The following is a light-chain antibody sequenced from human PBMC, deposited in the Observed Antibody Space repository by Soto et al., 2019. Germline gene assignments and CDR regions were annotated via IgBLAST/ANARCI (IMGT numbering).Light chain of an antibody. CDR1: QSISSW. CDR2: AAS. CDR3: QQLNSYPLA. Sequence: DMEMTQSRSMLSAIVGDRVTISKRASQSISSWLAWYQQKPGTAPKLLIYAASTLQSGVPSRFSGSESETDFTLTISSLQPEDFATYYCQQLNSYPLAFGGGTKVDIK. J-gene: IGKJ4*01. V-gene: IGKV1-5*01.